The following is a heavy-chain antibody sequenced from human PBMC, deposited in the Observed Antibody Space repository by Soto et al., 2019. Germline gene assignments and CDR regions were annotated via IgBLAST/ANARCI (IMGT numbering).Heavy chain of an antibody. D-gene: IGHD1-1*01. V-gene: IGHV1-8*01. J-gene: IGHJ4*02. CDR1: GYTFTNHD. CDR3: ARVGGYWNDDYFDH. CDR2: MNPNSGDT. Sequence: QVQLVQSGAEVKKPGASVKVSCKASGYTFTNHDINWVRQTTGQGLEWMGWMNPNSGDTGYAQKFQGRVTMTRDTSIRTAYVELSNLRSDDTAVYYCARVGGYWNDDYFDHGGQGALGTASS.